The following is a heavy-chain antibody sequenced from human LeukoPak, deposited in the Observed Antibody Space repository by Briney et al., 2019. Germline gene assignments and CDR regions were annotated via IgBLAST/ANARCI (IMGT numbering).Heavy chain of an antibody. Sequence: ASVKVSCKAAGYTFTNYGISWVRQAPGQGLEWMGWISGYNANTNYVQKFQGRVTMTTDTSTHTAYIELRSLRADDTAVYYCARGSHRLYDYVWGTYESKDYWGQGTLVTVSS. J-gene: IGHJ4*02. CDR2: ISGYNANT. V-gene: IGHV1-18*01. CDR3: ARGSHRLYDYVWGTYESKDY. CDR1: GYTFTNYG. D-gene: IGHD3-16*01.